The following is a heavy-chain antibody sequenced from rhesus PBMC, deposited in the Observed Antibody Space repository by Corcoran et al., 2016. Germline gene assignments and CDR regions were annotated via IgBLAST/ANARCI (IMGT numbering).Heavy chain of an antibody. CDR1: GYSISSGYA. V-gene: IGHV4-76*01. D-gene: IGHD6-31*01. Sequence: QVQLQESGPGVVKPSETLTLTCAVPGYSISSGYAWRWIRPPPGRGLEGMGYINGSSGSTNYDPSLKNRFPIAIDTSKNQFSLKLISVTAADTAVYYCVRQFYSNGWYDGFDFWGRGLRVTVSS. CDR2: INGSSGST. J-gene: IGHJ3*01. CDR3: VRQFYSNGWYDGFDF.